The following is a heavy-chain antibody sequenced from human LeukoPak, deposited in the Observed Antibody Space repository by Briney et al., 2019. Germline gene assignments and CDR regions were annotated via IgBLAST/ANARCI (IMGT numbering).Heavy chain of an antibody. Sequence: SGTLSLTCAVSGGSISSSNWWSWVRQPPGKGLEWIGEIYHSGSTNYNPSLKSRVTISVDKSKNQFSLKLSSVTAADTAVYYCAREAGTIYDSSGYCPFDYWGQGTLVTVSS. D-gene: IGHD3-22*01. J-gene: IGHJ4*02. CDR3: AREAGTIYDSSGYCPFDY. CDR2: IYHSGST. CDR1: GGSISSSNW. V-gene: IGHV4-4*02.